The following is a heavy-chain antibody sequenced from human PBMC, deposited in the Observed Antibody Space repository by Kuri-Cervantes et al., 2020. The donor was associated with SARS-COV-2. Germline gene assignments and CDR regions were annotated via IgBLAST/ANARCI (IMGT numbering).Heavy chain of an antibody. V-gene: IGHV3-13*01. D-gene: IGHD6-6*01. CDR1: GFTFSSYD. CDR3: ARERQLVNYYYGMDV. CDR2: IGTAGDT. J-gene: IGHJ6*02. Sequence: GESLKISCAASGFTFSSYDMHWVRQATGKGLEWVSAIGTAGDTYYPGSVKGRFTISRENAKNSLYLQMNSLRAEDTAVYYCARERQLVNYYYGMDVWGQGTTVTVSS.